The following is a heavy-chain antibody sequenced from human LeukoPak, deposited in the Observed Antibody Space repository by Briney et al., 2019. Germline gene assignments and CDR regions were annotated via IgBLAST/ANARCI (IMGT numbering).Heavy chain of an antibody. V-gene: IGHV3-23*01. CDR3: AKSATVDTAMLNDY. D-gene: IGHD5-18*01. Sequence: PGGSLRLSCAASGFTFSSYGMSWVRQAPGKGLEWVSAISGSGGSTYYADSVKGRFTISRDNSKNTLYLQMNSLRAEDTAVYYCAKSATVDTAMLNDYWGQGTLVTVSS. CDR1: GFTFSSYG. CDR2: ISGSGGST. J-gene: IGHJ4*02.